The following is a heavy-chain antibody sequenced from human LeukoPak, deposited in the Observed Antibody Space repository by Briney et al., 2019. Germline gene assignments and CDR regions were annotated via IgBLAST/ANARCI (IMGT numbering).Heavy chain of an antibody. Sequence: SETLSLTCSVSGGSISSYFWSWIRQPPGKGLEWIGYVYFTGTTNYNPSLKSRVTISIDKSRKQLSLKLNSVTTADTAVYYCARGVTRGYIYGDWGQGTLVTVSS. D-gene: IGHD5-18*01. J-gene: IGHJ4*02. V-gene: IGHV4-59*01. CDR1: GGSISSYF. CDR3: ARGVTRGYIYGD. CDR2: VYFTGTT.